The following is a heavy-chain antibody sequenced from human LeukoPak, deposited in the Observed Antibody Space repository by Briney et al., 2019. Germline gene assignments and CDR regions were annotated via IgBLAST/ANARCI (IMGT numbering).Heavy chain of an antibody. D-gene: IGHD1-26*01. Sequence: GGSLRHSCAASGFHLSDYYMGWIRQAPGKGLEWVEYLSSSRSTIYYADSEKGRFTISRDNAKNSLYLQMNSLRAEAAAVYYCARDLALVGATDWTYAFDIWGQGTMVTVSS. V-gene: IGHV3-11*01. CDR2: LSSSRSTI. CDR1: GFHLSDYY. CDR3: ARDLALVGATDWTYAFDI. J-gene: IGHJ3*02.